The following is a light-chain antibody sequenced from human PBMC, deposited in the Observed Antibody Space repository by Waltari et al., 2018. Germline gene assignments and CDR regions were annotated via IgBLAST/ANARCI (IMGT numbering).Light chain of an antibody. CDR3: QQYYSYPFT. Sequence: DIQMTQSPSSLSASVGDTVTITCRASQSFSSSLAWYQQKPGKAPKLLIYSASSLQSGVPSRFSGSKSGTDFTITISSLQPEDIASYYCQQYYSYPFTFGPGTKLDIK. CDR2: SAS. V-gene: IGKV1-27*01. CDR1: QSFSSS. J-gene: IGKJ3*01.